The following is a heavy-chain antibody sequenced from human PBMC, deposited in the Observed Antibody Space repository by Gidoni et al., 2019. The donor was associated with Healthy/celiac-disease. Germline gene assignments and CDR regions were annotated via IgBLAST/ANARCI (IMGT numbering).Heavy chain of an antibody. V-gene: IGHV4-34*01. J-gene: IGHJ5*02. CDR1: GGSFSGYY. Sequence: QVQLQPWGAGLLKPSATLSLTCAVYGGSFSGYYWSWLRPPPGRGLEWMGEINHSGSTNYSPSLKSRVTISVDTSKNQFSLKLSSVTAADTAVYYCARHRNWFDPWGQGTLVTVSS. CDR3: ARHRNWFDP. CDR2: INHSGST.